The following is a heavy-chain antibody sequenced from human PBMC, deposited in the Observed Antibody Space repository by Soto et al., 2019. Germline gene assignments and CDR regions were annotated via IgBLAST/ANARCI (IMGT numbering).Heavy chain of an antibody. CDR2: IYYIGST. J-gene: IGHJ4*02. D-gene: IGHD1-20*01. CDR3: ARRYGRNFDY. Sequence: QVQLQESGPGLVKPSETLSLTCTVSGGSISSYYWSWIRQPPGRGLEWFGYIYYIGSTNYNPSPKSRVTIAVDTSKNQFSLKLSSVPAADTAVYYCARRYGRNFDYWGQGTLVTVSS. CDR1: GGSISSYY. V-gene: IGHV4-59*01.